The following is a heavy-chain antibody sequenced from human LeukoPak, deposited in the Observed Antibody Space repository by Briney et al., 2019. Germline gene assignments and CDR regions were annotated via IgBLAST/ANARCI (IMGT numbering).Heavy chain of an antibody. CDR1: GYTFTSYY. CDR2: INPSGGST. Sequence: GASVTLSCKASGYTFTSYYIHWVRQPPAQGLEWMGIINPSGGSTSYAQKFQGRVTMTRDTSTSTVYMELSSLRSEDTAVYYCARGRIAAAGKEKNWFDPWGQGTLVTVSS. V-gene: IGHV1-46*01. CDR3: ARGRIAAAGKEKNWFDP. D-gene: IGHD6-13*01. J-gene: IGHJ5*02.